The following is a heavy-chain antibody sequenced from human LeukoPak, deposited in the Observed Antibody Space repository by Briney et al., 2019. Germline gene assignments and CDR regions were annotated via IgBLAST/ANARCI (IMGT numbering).Heavy chain of an antibody. CDR1: GYTFTGYY. Sequence: ASVKVSCKASGYTFTGYYMHWVRQAPGQGLEWMGWINPNNGGTNYAQKFQGRVTMTRDTSISTAYMELSRLRSDDTAVYYCARASGRVVPAAIDWGQGTLVTVSS. V-gene: IGHV1-2*02. D-gene: IGHD2-2*02. J-gene: IGHJ4*02. CDR3: ARASGRVVPAAID. CDR2: INPNNGGT.